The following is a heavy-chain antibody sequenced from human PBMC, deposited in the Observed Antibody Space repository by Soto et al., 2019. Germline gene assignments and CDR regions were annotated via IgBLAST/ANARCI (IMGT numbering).Heavy chain of an antibody. Sequence: EVQLLESGGGLVQPGGSLRLSCAASGFTFSSSAMSWVRQAPGKGLEWVSVISGSGDSTYYADSVKGRFTISRDNSKKTLSLQMNSLRAEDTAVYYCAKAHQYCSSTSCYAMGGYWGQGTLVTVSS. CDR1: GFTFSSSA. J-gene: IGHJ4*02. CDR2: ISGSGDST. V-gene: IGHV3-23*01. D-gene: IGHD2-2*01. CDR3: AKAHQYCSSTSCYAMGGY.